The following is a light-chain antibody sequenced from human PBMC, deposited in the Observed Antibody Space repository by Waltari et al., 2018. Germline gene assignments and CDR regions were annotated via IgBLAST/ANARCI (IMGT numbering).Light chain of an antibody. V-gene: IGKV4-1*01. J-gene: IGKJ1*01. Sequence: DIVMTQSPDSLAVSLGEMATIPCKYSPSVLTSSRNKNYLTWYHQKPGQPPKLLIYSASTRAHAFPDRFSGSGSGTDFTLTISSLQAEDVAVYYCQQYYATPHTFGQGTKVEIK. CDR1: PSVLTSSRNKNY. CDR2: SAS. CDR3: QQYYATPHT.